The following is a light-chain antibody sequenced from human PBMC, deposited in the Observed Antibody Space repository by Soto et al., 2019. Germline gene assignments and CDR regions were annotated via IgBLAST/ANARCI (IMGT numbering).Light chain of an antibody. CDR2: DAS. J-gene: IGKJ1*01. V-gene: IGKV1-5*01. CDR1: QSISSW. CDR3: QQYNSYPWT. Sequence: DIQITQSPSTLSASVGDRVTITCRASQSISSWLAWYQQKPGKAPKLLIYDASSLESGVPSRFSGSGAGTECTRPISSLQPDDVATYYCQQYNSYPWTFGQGTKVDIK.